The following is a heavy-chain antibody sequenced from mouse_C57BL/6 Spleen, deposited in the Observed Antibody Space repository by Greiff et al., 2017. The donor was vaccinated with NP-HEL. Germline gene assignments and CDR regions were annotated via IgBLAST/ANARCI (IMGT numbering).Heavy chain of an antibody. CDR3: ARGLGQDYLDY. CDR1: GYTFTSYW. CDR2: IDPSDSYT. V-gene: IGHV1-50*01. J-gene: IGHJ2*01. D-gene: IGHD4-1*01. Sequence: QVQLQQPGAELVQPGASVKLSCTASGYTFTSYWLPWVKQRPGQGLEWIGAIDPSDSYTNYNQKFNGKATLTVDTSSSTAYMQLRSLTSEDSAVYYCARGLGQDYLDYWGQGTTLTVSS.